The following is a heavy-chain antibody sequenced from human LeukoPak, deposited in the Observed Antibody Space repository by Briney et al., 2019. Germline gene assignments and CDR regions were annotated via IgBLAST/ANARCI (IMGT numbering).Heavy chain of an antibody. CDR1: GYTFTSYG. Sequence: GASVKVSCKASGYTFTSYGISWVRQAPGQGLEWMGWISAYNGNTNYAQKLQGRVTMTTDTSTSTAYMELRSLRSDDTAVYYCARGRDYGGNVDAFGIWGQGTMVTVSS. CDR2: ISAYNGNT. J-gene: IGHJ3*02. CDR3: ARGRDYGGNVDAFGI. V-gene: IGHV1-18*01. D-gene: IGHD4-23*01.